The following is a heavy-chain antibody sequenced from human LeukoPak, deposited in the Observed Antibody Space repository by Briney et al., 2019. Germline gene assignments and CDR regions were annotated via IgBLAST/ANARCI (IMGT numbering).Heavy chain of an antibody. CDR1: GYTFTGYY. CDR3: ATLSPPGGMEAFDY. CDR2: INPNSGGT. Sequence: GASVRVSCKASGYTFTGYYMHWVRQAPGQGLEWMGWINPNSGGTNYAQKFQGRVTMTRDTSISTAYMELSRLRSDDTAVYYCATLSPPGGMEAFDYWGQGTLVTVSS. D-gene: IGHD1-14*01. J-gene: IGHJ4*02. V-gene: IGHV1-2*02.